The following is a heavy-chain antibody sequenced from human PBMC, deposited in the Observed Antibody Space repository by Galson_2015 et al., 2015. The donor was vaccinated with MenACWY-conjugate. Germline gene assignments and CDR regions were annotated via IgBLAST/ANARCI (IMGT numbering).Heavy chain of an antibody. Sequence: SLRLSCAASGFTFSSYSINWVRQAPGKGLEWVSSISSSSSFTNYADSVKGRFTISRDNAKNSLYLQMNSLTAEDTAVYFCARDRILTGYYEFDFWGQGTLVTVSS. D-gene: IGHD3-9*01. CDR3: ARDRILTGYYEFDF. CDR1: GFTFSSYS. V-gene: IGHV3-21*01. CDR2: ISSSSSFT. J-gene: IGHJ4*02.